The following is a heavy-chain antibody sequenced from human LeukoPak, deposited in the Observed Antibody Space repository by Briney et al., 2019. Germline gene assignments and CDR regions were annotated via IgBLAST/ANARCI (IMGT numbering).Heavy chain of an antibody. CDR2: ISGSGGST. CDR3: AKDFRALDYYDSSGYCP. Sequence: GGSLRLSCAASGFTFSSYAMSWVRQAPGKGLEWVSAISGSGGSTYYADSVKGRFTISRDNSKNTLYLQMNSLRAEDTAVYYCAKDFRALDYYDSSGYCPWGQGTLVTVSS. CDR1: GFTFSSYA. V-gene: IGHV3-23*01. J-gene: IGHJ5*02. D-gene: IGHD3-22*01.